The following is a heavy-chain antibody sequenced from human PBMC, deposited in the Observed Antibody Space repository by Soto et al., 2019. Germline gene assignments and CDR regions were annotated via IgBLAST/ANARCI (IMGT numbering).Heavy chain of an antibody. CDR3: ARIRDTAMVPDS. V-gene: IGHV2-26*01. CDR2: IFWNDEK. CDR1: GFSLTNARMG. J-gene: IGHJ4*02. Sequence: QVTLKQSGPVLMKPTEPLTLTCTVSGFSLTNARMGVSWIRQPPGKAVEWLAHIFWNDEKAYSPSLKSRLTISRDTSTSQVVLTVTNTDRVDTATYFCARIRDTAMVPDSWGQGTLVTFSS. D-gene: IGHD5-18*01.